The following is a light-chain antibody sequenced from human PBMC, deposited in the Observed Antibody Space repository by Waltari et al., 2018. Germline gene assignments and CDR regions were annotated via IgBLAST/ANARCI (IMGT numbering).Light chain of an antibody. CDR2: DVT. CDR3: SSWTDSDSLKLL. Sequence: QSALTQPASVSGSPGQSLTISCTGTSRDVGGSTYVSWYHQHPGKVPQLMIYDVTNRPSGVSNRFSGSKSGNTASLTISGLQAEDEADYYCSSWTDSDSLKLLFGGGTKLTVL. J-gene: IGLJ2*01. CDR1: SRDVGGSTY. V-gene: IGLV2-14*03.